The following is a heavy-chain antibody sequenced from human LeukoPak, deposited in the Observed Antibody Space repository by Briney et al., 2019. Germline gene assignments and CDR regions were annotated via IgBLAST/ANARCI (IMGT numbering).Heavy chain of an antibody. J-gene: IGHJ5*02. D-gene: IGHD1-26*01. CDR1: GGSFSGYY. CDR2: INHSGST. CDR3: ARGWGGSYYFPYNWFDP. Sequence: PSETLSLTCAVYGGSFSGYYGSWIRQPPGKGLEWIGEINHSGSTNYNPSLKSRVTISVDTSKNQFSLKLSSVTAADTAVYYCARGWGGSYYFPYNWFDPWGQGTLVTVSS. V-gene: IGHV4-34*01.